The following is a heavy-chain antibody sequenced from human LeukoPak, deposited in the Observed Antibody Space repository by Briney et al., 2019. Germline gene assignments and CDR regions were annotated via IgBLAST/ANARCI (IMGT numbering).Heavy chain of an antibody. CDR2: ISSSSDDT. CDR1: GFTFSDYY. D-gene: IGHD4-11*01. V-gene: IGHV3-11*06. CDR3: ARDPGSSNNFDY. J-gene: IGHJ4*02. Sequence: GGSLRLSCAASGFTFSDYYMSWIRQAPGKGLEWISYISSSSDDTIYADSVKGRFTISRDNAKNSLYLQMNSLRAEDTAVYYCARDPGSSNNFDYWGQGALVTVSS.